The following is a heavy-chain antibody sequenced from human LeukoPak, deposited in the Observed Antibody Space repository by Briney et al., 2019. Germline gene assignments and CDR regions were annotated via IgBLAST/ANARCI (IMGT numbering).Heavy chain of an antibody. CDR3: ARPSNEGQWLVGQGVDY. J-gene: IGHJ4*02. CDR2: ISSSSSYI. D-gene: IGHD6-19*01. V-gene: IGHV3-21*01. Sequence: PGGSLGLSCAASGFTLSSYTMTWVRQAPGKGLEWVSSISSSSSYIYYADSVKGRFTISRDNAKKSMYLEMNSLRAEDTAVYYCARPSNEGQWLVGQGVDYWGQGTLVTVSS. CDR1: GFTLSSYT.